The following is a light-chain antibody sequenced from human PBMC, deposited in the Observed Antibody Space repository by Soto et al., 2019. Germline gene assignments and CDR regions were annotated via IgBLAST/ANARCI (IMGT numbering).Light chain of an antibody. Sequence: SYELTQPPSVSVSPGQTASITCSGDKLGDENACWYQQKPGQSPVLVIYQDIKRPSGIPERFSGSNSGNTATLTISGTQTMDEADYYCQAWDSGTYVFGTRTKVTVL. J-gene: IGLJ1*01. CDR2: QDI. CDR3: QAWDSGTYV. V-gene: IGLV3-1*01. CDR1: KLGDEN.